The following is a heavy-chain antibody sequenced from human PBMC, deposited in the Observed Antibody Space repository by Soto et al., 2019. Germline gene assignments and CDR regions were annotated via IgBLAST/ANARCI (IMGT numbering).Heavy chain of an antibody. CDR3: AKPNLYCSSTSCYDY. D-gene: IGHD2-2*01. V-gene: IGHV3-23*01. J-gene: IGHJ4*02. CDR1: GFTFSSFA. CDR2: VSVSGGST. Sequence: GGSLKLSCAASGFTFSSFAMSWVRQAPGKGLEWVSTVSVSGGSTYYADSVKGRFTISRDNSNNTMYLQMDSLRADDTAVYYCAKPNLYCSSTSCYDYWGQGTLVTVSS.